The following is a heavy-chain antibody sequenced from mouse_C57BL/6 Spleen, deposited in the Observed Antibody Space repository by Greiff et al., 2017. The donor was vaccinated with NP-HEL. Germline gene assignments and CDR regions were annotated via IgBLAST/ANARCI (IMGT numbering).Heavy chain of an antibody. CDR2: IDPSDSYT. CDR3: AGKRVYFDY. CDR1: GYTFTSYW. J-gene: IGHJ2*01. V-gene: IGHV1-50*01. Sequence: QVQLQQPGAELVKPGASVKLSCKASGYTFTSYWMQWVKQRPGQGLAWIGEIDPSDSYTNYNQKFKGKATVTVDTSPSTADMQLSSLTSEDSAVYYCAGKRVYFDYWGQGTTLTVSS.